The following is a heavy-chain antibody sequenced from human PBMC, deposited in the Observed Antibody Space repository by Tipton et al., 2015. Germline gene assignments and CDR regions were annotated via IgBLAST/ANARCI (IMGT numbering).Heavy chain of an antibody. CDR3: ARASGAYYYYDMDV. CDR2: IYYSGST. J-gene: IGHJ6*02. D-gene: IGHD5-12*01. V-gene: IGHV4-39*07. Sequence: TLSLTCTVSGGSISSSNYYWGWIRQPPGKGLECIGSIYYSGSTYYNPSLNSRVTMSVDTSKNQFSLQMSSVTAADTAVYYCARASGAYYYYDMDVWGQGTTVTVSS. CDR1: GGSISSSNYY.